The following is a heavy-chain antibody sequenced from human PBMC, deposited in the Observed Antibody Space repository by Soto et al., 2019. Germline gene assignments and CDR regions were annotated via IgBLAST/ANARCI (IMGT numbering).Heavy chain of an antibody. CDR3: ARSGSSGYYWFDP. V-gene: IGHV4-39*01. CDR2: IYYSGST. J-gene: IGHJ5*02. D-gene: IGHD3-22*01. Sequence: SETLSLTCTVSGGSISSSSYYWGWIRQPPGKGLEWIGSIYYSGSTYYNPSLKSRVTISVDTSKNQFSLKLSSVTAADTAVYYCARSGSSGYYWFDPWGQGTLVTVSS. CDR1: GGSISSSSYY.